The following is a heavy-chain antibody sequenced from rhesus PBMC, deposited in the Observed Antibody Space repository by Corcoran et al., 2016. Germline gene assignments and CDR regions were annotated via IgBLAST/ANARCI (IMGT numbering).Heavy chain of an antibody. CDR1: GGSISDSYR. CDR3: ARVGTAGTKGTFDY. V-gene: IGHV4S10*01. J-gene: IGHJ4*01. CDR2: IYGSSPHP. D-gene: IGHD5-24*01. Sequence: QVQLQESGPGLVKPSETLSLTCAVSGGSISDSYRWSWIRQPPGKGLGWIGYIYGSSPHPNTNPSLNSRVTISKDTSKHQFSLKLGSVTAADTAVYYCARVGTAGTKGTFDYWGQGVLVTVSS.